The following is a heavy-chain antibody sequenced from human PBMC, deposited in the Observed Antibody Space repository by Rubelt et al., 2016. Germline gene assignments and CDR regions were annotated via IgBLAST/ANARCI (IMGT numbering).Heavy chain of an antibody. V-gene: IGHV1-18*01. D-gene: IGHD5-24*01. CDR2: VSVFNGKT. Sequence: QVQLVQSGAEVKKPGASVKVSCKASGYTFTNYDIIWVRQAPGQGLEWVGWVSVFNGKTNRAQKLQGRVTMTTDTSTSTAYMELRSLRSDDTALYYCARDLTYNLPAYWGQGTLVTVSS. CDR1: GYTFTNYD. CDR3: ARDLTYNLPAY. J-gene: IGHJ4*02.